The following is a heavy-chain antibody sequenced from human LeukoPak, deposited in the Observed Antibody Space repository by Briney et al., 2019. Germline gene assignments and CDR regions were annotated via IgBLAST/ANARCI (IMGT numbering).Heavy chain of an antibody. V-gene: IGHV4-61*02. CDR2: IYTSGST. D-gene: IGHD5-12*01. J-gene: IGHJ4*02. CDR1: GGSISSGSYY. CDR3: ARDDGGYVLDY. Sequence: SETLSLTCTVSGGSISSGSYYWSWIRQPAGKGLEWIGRIYTSGSTNYNPSLKSRVTISVDTSKNQFSLKLSSVTAADTAVYYCARDDGGYVLDYWGQGTLVTVSS.